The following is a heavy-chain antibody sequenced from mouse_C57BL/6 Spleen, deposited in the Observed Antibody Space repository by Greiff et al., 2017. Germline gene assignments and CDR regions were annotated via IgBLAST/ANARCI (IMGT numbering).Heavy chain of an antibody. CDR3: ARRGDTTVVAPYYAMDY. J-gene: IGHJ4*01. CDR1: GYTFTSYW. Sequence: QVQLQQPGAELVRPGTSVKLSCKASGYTFTSYWMHWVKQRPGQGLEWIGVIDPSDSYTNYNQKFKGKATLTVDTSSSTAYMQLSSLTSEDSAVYYCARRGDTTVVAPYYAMDYWGQGTSVTVSS. CDR2: IDPSDSYT. D-gene: IGHD1-1*01. V-gene: IGHV1-59*01.